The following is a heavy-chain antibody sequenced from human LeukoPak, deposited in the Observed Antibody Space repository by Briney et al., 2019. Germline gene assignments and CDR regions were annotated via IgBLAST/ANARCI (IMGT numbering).Heavy chain of an antibody. CDR1: GDSVSSKSAA. D-gene: IGHD3-16*01. CDR2: TYYRSKWYR. Sequence: SQTLSLTCAITGDSVSSKSAAWNWIRQSPSRGLEWLGRTYYRSKWYREYAVSLRSRIIISPDTSRNQVSLDLQSVTPEDTAVYYCARSGGHFDYWGQGTLVTVSS. V-gene: IGHV6-1*01. J-gene: IGHJ4*02. CDR3: ARSGGHFDY.